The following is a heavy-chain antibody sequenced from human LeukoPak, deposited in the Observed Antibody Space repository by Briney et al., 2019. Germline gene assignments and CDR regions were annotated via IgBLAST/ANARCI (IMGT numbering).Heavy chain of an antibody. CDR2: INPNSGGT. Sequence: GASVKVSCKASGYTFTGYYIHWVRQAPGQGLEWLGWINPNSGGTNYAQKFQGRVTMTTDTSTSTAYMELRSLRSDDTAVYYCARPYYDFWSGYYDYFDYWGQGTLVTVSS. J-gene: IGHJ4*02. CDR3: ARPYYDFWSGYYDYFDY. V-gene: IGHV1-2*02. CDR1: GYTFTGYY. D-gene: IGHD3-3*01.